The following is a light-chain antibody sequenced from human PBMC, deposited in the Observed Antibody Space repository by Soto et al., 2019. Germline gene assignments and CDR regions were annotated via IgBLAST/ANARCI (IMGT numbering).Light chain of an antibody. CDR3: AAWDDSLNGLVV. Sequence: QSVLTQPPSASGTPGQRVTISCSGSSSNIGRNIVNWYQQLPGTAPKLLIYSNNQRPSGVPDRFSGSKSGTSASLAISGLQSEDEADYYCAAWDDSLNGLVVFGGGTKVTVL. CDR2: SNN. J-gene: IGLJ2*01. V-gene: IGLV1-44*01. CDR1: SSNIGRNI.